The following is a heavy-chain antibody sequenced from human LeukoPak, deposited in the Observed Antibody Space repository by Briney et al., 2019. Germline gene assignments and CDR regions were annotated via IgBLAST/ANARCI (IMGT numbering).Heavy chain of an antibody. CDR1: GFTFSSYA. V-gene: IGHV3-23*01. Sequence: AGGSLRLSCAASGFTFSSYAMSWVRRAPGKGLEWVSAISGSGGSTYYADSVKGRFTISRDNSKNTLYLQMNSLRAEDTAVYYCARASSSWYYFDYWGQGTLVTVSS. CDR2: ISGSGGST. CDR3: ARASSSWYYFDY. J-gene: IGHJ4*02. D-gene: IGHD6-13*01.